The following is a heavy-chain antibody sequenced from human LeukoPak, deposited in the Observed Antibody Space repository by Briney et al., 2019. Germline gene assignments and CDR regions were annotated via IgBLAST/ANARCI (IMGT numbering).Heavy chain of an antibody. V-gene: IGHV4-61*01. Sequence: PSETLSLACTVSGGSVSSGSYYWSWIRQPPGKGLEWIGYIYYSGSTNYNPSLKSRVTISVDTSKNQFSLKLSSVTAADTAVYYCARDSYGMDVWGKGTTVTDSS. CDR2: IYYSGST. CDR3: ARDSYGMDV. J-gene: IGHJ6*04. CDR1: GGSVSSGSYY.